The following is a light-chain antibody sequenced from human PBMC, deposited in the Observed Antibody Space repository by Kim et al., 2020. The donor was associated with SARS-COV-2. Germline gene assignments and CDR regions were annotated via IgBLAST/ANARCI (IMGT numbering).Light chain of an antibody. J-gene: IGKJ2*01. Sequence: AFVGDRVTITCRASQSISTYLNWYQQKSRQAPKLLIYAASSLQGGVPSRFSGSGSGTDFTLTIGSLQPEDSATYYCQQSFSVPRFTFGQGTKLEI. CDR3: QQSFSVPRFT. CDR1: QSISTY. V-gene: IGKV1-39*01. CDR2: AAS.